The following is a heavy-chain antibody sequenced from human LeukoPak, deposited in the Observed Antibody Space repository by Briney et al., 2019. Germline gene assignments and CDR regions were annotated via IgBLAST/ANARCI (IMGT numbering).Heavy chain of an antibody. Sequence: QPGGSLRLSCVASGFTFSRYWMHWVRQAPGKGLVWVSRINSDGRSTNYADSVKGRFSISRDNAENSLYLQMNSLRDEDTAVYYCARDPYSGGYGAYYYYYMDVWGKGTTVTVSS. V-gene: IGHV3-74*01. D-gene: IGHD6-19*01. J-gene: IGHJ6*03. CDR1: GFTFSRYW. CDR3: ARDPYSGGYGAYYYYYMDV. CDR2: INSDGRST.